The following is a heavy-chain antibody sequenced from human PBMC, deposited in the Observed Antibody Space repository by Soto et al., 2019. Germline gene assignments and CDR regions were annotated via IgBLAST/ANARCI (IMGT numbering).Heavy chain of an antibody. CDR1: GFAFSNYE. Sequence: GGSLRLSCAASGFAFSNYEMNWVRQAPGKGLEWVSVIYSGGSTYYADSVKGRFTISRDNSKNTLYLQMNSLRAEDTAVYYCARVEMGAFDYWGQGTLVTVSS. D-gene: IGHD1-26*01. J-gene: IGHJ4*02. V-gene: IGHV3-53*01. CDR2: IYSGGST. CDR3: ARVEMGAFDY.